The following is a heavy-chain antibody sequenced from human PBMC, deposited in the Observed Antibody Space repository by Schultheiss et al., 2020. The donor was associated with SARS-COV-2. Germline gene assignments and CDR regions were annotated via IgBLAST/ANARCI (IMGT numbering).Heavy chain of an antibody. V-gene: IGHV3-30*14. Sequence: GGSLRLSCAASGFTFSSYAMHWVRQAPGKGLEWVAVISFDGNNKFYADSVRGRFTISRDNSKNTLFLQMNSLKVDDTAVYYCARGAATHLRGGMDVWGQGTTVTVSS. CDR1: GFTFSSYA. J-gene: IGHJ6*02. D-gene: IGHD1-26*01. CDR3: ARGAATHLRGGMDV. CDR2: ISFDGNNK.